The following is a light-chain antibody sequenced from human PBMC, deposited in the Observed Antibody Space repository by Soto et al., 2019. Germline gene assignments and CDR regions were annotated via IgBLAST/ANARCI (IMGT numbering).Light chain of an antibody. J-gene: IGKJ1*01. CDR1: QSVSNDF. Sequence: ELVLTQSPGILSLSPRERATLSCRASQSVSNDFLAWYQQKPGQAPRLLIYGASTRATDVPDRFSGSGSGADFTLTISRLEPEDFAVYYCQQYGSSPPRTFGQGTKVDIK. V-gene: IGKV3-20*01. CDR2: GAS. CDR3: QQYGSSPPRT.